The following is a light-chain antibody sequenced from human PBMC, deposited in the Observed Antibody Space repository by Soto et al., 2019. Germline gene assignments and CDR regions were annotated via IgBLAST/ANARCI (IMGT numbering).Light chain of an antibody. CDR3: QQYYTPTT. J-gene: IGKJ5*01. Sequence: DIVMTQSQDSLAVSLGERPTINCKSSQSVLPSSANKNYLAWYQQKPGQPPKLLIYWASTRESGVPDRFSGSGSGTDFTLTISSLQAEDVAVYYCQQYYTPTTFGQGTRLEIK. V-gene: IGKV4-1*01. CDR2: WAS. CDR1: QSVLPSSANKNY.